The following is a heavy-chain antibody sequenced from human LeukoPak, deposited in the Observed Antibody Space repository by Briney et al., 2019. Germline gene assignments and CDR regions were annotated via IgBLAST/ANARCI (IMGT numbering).Heavy chain of an antibody. D-gene: IGHD3/OR15-3a*01. Sequence: SETLSLTCTVSGVSISSSNSYWGWIRQPPGKGLEWIGSIYYTGNTYYNASLKSRVTISIDTSKNQITSVTATDTAVYYCARQTGSGLFILPGGQGTLVTVSS. CDR2: IYYTGNT. V-gene: IGHV4-39*01. CDR3: ARQTGSGLFILP. CDR1: GVSISSSNSY. J-gene: IGHJ4*02.